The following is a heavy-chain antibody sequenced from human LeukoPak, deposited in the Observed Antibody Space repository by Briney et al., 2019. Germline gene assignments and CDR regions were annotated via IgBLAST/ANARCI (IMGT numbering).Heavy chain of an antibody. CDR3: ARQYCSSTSCYFDY. CDR2: INHSEST. D-gene: IGHD2-2*01. Sequence: PSETLSLTCTVSGGSISSSSYYWGWIRRPPGKGLEWIGEINHSESTNYNPSLKSRVTISVATSKNQFSLKLSSMTAADTAVYYCARQYCSSTSCYFDYWGQGTLVTVSS. J-gene: IGHJ4*02. V-gene: IGHV4-39*01. CDR1: GGSISSSSYY.